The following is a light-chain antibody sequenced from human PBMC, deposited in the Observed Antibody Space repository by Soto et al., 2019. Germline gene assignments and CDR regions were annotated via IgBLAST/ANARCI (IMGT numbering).Light chain of an antibody. J-gene: IGKJ5*01. CDR3: QQYNTWPAEIT. V-gene: IGKV3D-15*01. Sequence: DTVMTQSPATMFVSPWERATLSCRASQSVRTKVAWYQQTPGQAPRLLIYGASSRATGIPARFSGSGSGTEFTLTIRRLQSEDSAVYYCQQYNTWPAEITVGKGTLLAIK. CDR2: GAS. CDR1: QSVRTK.